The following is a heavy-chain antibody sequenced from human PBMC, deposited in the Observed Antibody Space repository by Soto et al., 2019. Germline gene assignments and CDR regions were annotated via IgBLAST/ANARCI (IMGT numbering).Heavy chain of an antibody. D-gene: IGHD3-10*01. J-gene: IGHJ4*02. Sequence: QVQLVQSGAEVKKPGSSVKVSCKASGGTFSSYAISWVRQAPGQGLEWMGGIIPIFGTANYAQKFQGRVTSTADESTSTAYMELSSLRSEDTAVYYCAREDTSYYGSGSYYNFWGQGTLVTVSS. V-gene: IGHV1-69*01. CDR3: AREDTSYYGSGSYYNF. CDR2: IIPIFGTA. CDR1: GGTFSSYA.